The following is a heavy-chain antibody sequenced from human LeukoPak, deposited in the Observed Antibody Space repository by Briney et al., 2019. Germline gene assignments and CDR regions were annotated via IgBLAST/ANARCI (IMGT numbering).Heavy chain of an antibody. V-gene: IGHV3-30*18. CDR3: AKVKSRPGDYGPFDY. J-gene: IGHJ4*02. CDR1: GFSFTNYA. CDR2: ISYDESKI. Sequence: GGSLRLSCTGSGFSFTNYAMHWVRQAPGEGLEWVAVISYDESKIYYADSVKGRFTISRDLSTNTLYLQMNSLRAEDTAVYYCAKVKSRPGDYGPFDYWGQGTLVTVSS. D-gene: IGHD4-17*01.